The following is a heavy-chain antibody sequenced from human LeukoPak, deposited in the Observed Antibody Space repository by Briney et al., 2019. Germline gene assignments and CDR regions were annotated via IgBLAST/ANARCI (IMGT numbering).Heavy chain of an antibody. CDR2: INHSGSS. CDR1: GGSFSAYY. D-gene: IGHD5-18*01. Sequence: SETLSLTCAVYGGSFSAYYWTWIRQPPGKGLEWIGEINHSGSSNYNSSLRSRVTISVDTAYKQFSLRLSSVTAADTAVYYCAPRGDIEHSYVYGKWFDPWGQGTRVTVSS. CDR3: APRGDIEHSYVYGKWFDP. V-gene: IGHV4-34*01. J-gene: IGHJ5*02.